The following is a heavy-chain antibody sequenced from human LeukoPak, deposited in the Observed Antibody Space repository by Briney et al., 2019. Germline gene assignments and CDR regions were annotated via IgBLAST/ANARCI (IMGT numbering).Heavy chain of an antibody. V-gene: IGHV3-33*01. D-gene: IGHD5-18*01. CDR3: ARALSAMVPDY. CDR2: IRYDGSNK. J-gene: IGHJ4*02. Sequence: PGGSLRLSCAASGFTLSTYGMHWVRQAPGEGLEWVAVIRYDGSNKYYGDSVKGRFTISRDNSKNTLYLQMNSLRAEDTAVYYCARALSAMVPDYWGQGTLLTVSS. CDR1: GFTLSTYG.